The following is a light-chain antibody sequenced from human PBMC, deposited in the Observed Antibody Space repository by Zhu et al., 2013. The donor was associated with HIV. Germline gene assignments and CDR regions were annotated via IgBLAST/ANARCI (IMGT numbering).Light chain of an antibody. J-gene: IGKJ1*01. CDR1: QTITNY. CDR2: RAS. Sequence: DIQMTQSPSTLSTSVGDRVTITCRANQTITNYLAWYQQKPGKAPKLLIYRASGLQSGVPSRFSGSGSGTDFTLTISSLQPDDFAIYYCQQYNSYSWTFGQGTKVEIK. CDR3: QQYNSYSWT. V-gene: IGKV1-5*03.